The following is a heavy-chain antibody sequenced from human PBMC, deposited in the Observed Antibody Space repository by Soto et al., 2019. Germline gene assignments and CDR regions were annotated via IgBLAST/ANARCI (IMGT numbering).Heavy chain of an antibody. D-gene: IGHD2-2*01. CDR2: ITASADTT. CDR3: ASVRPLRECTSTSYLGAFAI. V-gene: IGHV3-23*01. J-gene: IGHJ3*02. CDR1: AFTFRSYA. Sequence: EEQLLDSGGGLVRPGGSLRLSCAASAFTFRSYAMSWVRQAPGKGLEWVSAITASADTTYYADSVKGRFTISRDNSKNTLNLRMNNRRAVDTAVYYLASVRPLRECTSTSYLGAFAILGQGTMVTVS.